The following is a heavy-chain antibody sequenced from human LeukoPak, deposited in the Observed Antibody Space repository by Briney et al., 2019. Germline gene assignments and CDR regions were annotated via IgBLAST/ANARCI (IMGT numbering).Heavy chain of an antibody. V-gene: IGHV5-51*01. CDR3: ARASSSWQTYYYYYMDV. CDR2: IYPGDSDT. CDR1: GYSFTSYW. J-gene: IGHJ6*03. D-gene: IGHD6-13*01. Sequence: GESLKISCXGSGYSFTSYWIGWVRQMPGKGLEWMGIIYPGDSDTRYSPSFQGQVTISADKSISTAYLQWSSLKASDTAMYYCARASSSWQTYYYYYMDVWGKGTTVTVSS.